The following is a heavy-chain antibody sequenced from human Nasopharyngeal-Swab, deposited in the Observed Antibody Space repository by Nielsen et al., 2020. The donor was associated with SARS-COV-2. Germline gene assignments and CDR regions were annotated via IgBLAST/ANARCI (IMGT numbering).Heavy chain of an antibody. Sequence: SETLSLTCAVSGWSLSGYQWSWIRQPPGKGLDWIAELKYRGIAYYNPSLRSRVTVSLDTSQKQLSLSLTSMTAADTAVYYCAQRREASTYYYFDLWGRGTLVTVSS. D-gene: IGHD1-26*01. CDR3: AQRREASTYYYFDL. CDR1: GWSLSGYQ. V-gene: IGHV4-34*01. CDR2: LKYRGIA. J-gene: IGHJ2*01.